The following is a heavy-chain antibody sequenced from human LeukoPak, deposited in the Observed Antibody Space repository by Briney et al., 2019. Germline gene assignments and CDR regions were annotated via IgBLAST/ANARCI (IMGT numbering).Heavy chain of an antibody. CDR2: FYSSGTT. J-gene: IGHJ3*02. D-gene: IGHD3-9*01. V-gene: IGHV4-61*02. Sequence: SETLSLTCTVSDGSISSGAYYGRCSRQPARGVLWWSGRFYSSGTTNYNPSLKSPVTISLDTSKNQYSLKLSSVTAADTAVYYCATSDILRVGPAFAIWGQATMVTVSS. CDR1: DGSISSGAYY. CDR3: ATSDILRVGPAFAI.